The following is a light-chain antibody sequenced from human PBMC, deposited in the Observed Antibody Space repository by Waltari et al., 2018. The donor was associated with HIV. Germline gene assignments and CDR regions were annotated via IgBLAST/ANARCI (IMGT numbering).Light chain of an antibody. CDR2: RNN. CDR3: ASWDDGLRGHV. V-gene: IGLV1-47*01. Sequence: QSGLTQPPSASGTPGQRLSISCAGNNSNIGSNFVFWSRQIPGAAPTLLVYRNNQRPSGVGDRCSGSRSGASASLVISGLRVEDEADYYCASWDDGLRGHVFGSGTTVSV. J-gene: IGLJ1*01. CDR1: NSNIGSNF.